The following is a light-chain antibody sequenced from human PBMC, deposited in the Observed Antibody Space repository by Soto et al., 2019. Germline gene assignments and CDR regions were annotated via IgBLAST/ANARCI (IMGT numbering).Light chain of an antibody. CDR3: QQYGSSGT. Sequence: EVGLTQSPVPLSLSPLERATLSCRASQSVSRNYLAWYQKKPGQAPRLLIYGASTRATAIPDRFSGSGSGTDFTLTISRLEPEDFAVYYCQQYGSSGTFGQGTKVDI. CDR1: QSVSRNY. CDR2: GAS. J-gene: IGKJ1*01. V-gene: IGKV3-20*01.